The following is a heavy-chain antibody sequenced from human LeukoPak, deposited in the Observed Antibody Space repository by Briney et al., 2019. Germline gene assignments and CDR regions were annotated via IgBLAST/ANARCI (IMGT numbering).Heavy chain of an antibody. D-gene: IGHD1-1*01. CDR1: GGSISSYY. V-gene: IGHV4-59*08. Sequence: SETLSLTCTVSGGSISSYYWSWIRQPPGKGLEWIGYIYYSGSTNYNPSLKSRVTISVDTSKNQFSLKLSSVTAADTAVYYCAKGGTTPRYNWFDPWGQGTLVTVSS. J-gene: IGHJ5*02. CDR2: IYYSGST. CDR3: AKGGTTPRYNWFDP.